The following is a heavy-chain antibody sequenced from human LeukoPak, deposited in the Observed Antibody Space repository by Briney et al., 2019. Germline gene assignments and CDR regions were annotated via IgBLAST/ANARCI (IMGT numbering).Heavy chain of an antibody. V-gene: IGHV4-59*01. CDR2: IYYSGST. CDR1: GVSISSYY. Sequence: PSETLSLTCTVSGVSISSYYWSWIRQPPGKGLEWIGYIYYSGSTNYNPSLKSRVTISVDTSKNQFSLKLSSVTAADTAVYYCARVVVPAATLYYYYYMDVWGKGTTVTVSS. J-gene: IGHJ6*03. D-gene: IGHD2-2*01. CDR3: ARVVVPAATLYYYYYMDV.